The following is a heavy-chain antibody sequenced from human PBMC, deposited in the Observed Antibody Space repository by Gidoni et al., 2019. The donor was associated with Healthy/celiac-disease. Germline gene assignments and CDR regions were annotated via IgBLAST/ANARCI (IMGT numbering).Heavy chain of an antibody. CDR1: GFTFRGNA. CDR2: ISGSGGST. D-gene: IGHD5-18*01. CDR3: AKGRDTAMVNLTAVWGHYFDY. Sequence: EVQLLESGGGLVQPGGSLRLSCAAPGFTFRGNAISGARQAPGKGLDWCSAISGSGGSTYYADSVKGRFTISRDNSKNTLYLQMNSLRAEDTAVYYCAKGRDTAMVNLTAVWGHYFDYWGQGTLVTVSS. V-gene: IGHV3-23*01. J-gene: IGHJ4*02.